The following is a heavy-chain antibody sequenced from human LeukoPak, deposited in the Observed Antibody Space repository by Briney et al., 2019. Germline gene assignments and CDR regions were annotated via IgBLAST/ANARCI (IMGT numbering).Heavy chain of an antibody. V-gene: IGHV4-34*01. Sequence: PSETLSLTCAVYGGSFSGYYWSWIRQPPGKGLEWIGEINHSGSTNYNPSLKSRVTISVDTSKNQFSLKLSSVTAADTAVYYCARVNYGYDYWGQGTLVTVSS. CDR2: INHSGST. CDR1: GGSFSGYY. J-gene: IGHJ4*02. D-gene: IGHD4-17*01. CDR3: ARVNYGYDY.